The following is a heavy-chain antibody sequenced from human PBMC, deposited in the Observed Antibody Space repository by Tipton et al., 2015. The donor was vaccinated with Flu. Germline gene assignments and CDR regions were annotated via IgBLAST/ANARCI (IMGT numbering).Heavy chain of an antibody. V-gene: IGHV3-66*03. CDR3: ARGRAGYCSGGSCEYFDY. D-gene: IGHD2-15*01. J-gene: IGHJ4*02. CDR2: IYSGGST. CDR1: GFTVSSNY. Sequence: QLVQSGGGLIQPGGSLRLSCAASGFTVSSNYMSWVRQAPGKGLEWVSVIYSGGSTYYADSVKGRFTISRDNSKNTLYLQMNSLRAEDTAVYYCARGRAGYCSGGSCEYFDYWGQGTLVTVSS.